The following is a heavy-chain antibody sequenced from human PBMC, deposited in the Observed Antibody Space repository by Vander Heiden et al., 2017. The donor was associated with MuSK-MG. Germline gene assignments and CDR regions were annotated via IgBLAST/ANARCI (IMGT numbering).Heavy chain of an antibody. CDR3: AREGPNTGVDY. D-gene: IGHD2-8*01. V-gene: IGHV4-59*01. CDR2: IYYSGST. J-gene: IGHJ4*02. CDR1: GGSISSYY. Sequence: QVQLQESGPGLVKPSETLSLTCPVSGGSISSYYWSWIRQPPGKGLEWIGYIYYSGSTNYNPSLKSRVTISVDTSKNQFSLKLSSVTAADTAVYYCAREGPNTGVDYWGQGTLVTVSS.